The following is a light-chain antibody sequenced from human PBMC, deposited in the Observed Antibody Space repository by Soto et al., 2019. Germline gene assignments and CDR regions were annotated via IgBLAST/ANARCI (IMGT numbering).Light chain of an antibody. CDR1: QGLTTK. CDR3: QQYNTWPRT. V-gene: IGKV3-15*01. J-gene: IGKJ1*01. Sequence: EIVMTQSPATLSLSPGEGATLSCRASQGLTTKLAWYQQKPGQAPRLLIYGASTRATGIPARFSGSGSGTEFTLTISSLQSEDFAVYYCQQYNTWPRTFGQGTKVDIK. CDR2: GAS.